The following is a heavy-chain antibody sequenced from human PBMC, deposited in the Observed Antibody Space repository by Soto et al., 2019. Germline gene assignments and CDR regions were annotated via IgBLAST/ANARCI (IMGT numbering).Heavy chain of an antibody. D-gene: IGHD1-26*01. V-gene: IGHV5-51*01. Sequence: RGESLKISCKGSGYSFSTYWIGWVRQMPGRGLEWMGIIYPGDSGTRYSPSFQGQVTFSADKSISTAYLQWSSLKASDTAMYFCARVGPDIVGAPDYWGQGTLVTVSS. CDR2: IYPGDSGT. CDR1: GYSFSTYW. CDR3: ARVGPDIVGAPDY. J-gene: IGHJ4*02.